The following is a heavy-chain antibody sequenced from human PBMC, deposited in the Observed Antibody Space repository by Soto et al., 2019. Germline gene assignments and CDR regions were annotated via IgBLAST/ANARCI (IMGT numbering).Heavy chain of an antibody. V-gene: IGHV1-3*01. D-gene: IGHD3-22*01. Sequence: ASVKVSCKASGYTFTSYAMHRVRQAPGQRLEWMGWINAGNGNTKYSQKFQGRVTITRDTSASTAYMELSSLRSEDTAVYYCARWIRLLRAMDVWGQGTTVTVSS. CDR2: INAGNGNT. CDR1: GYTFTSYA. J-gene: IGHJ6*02. CDR3: ARWIRLLRAMDV.